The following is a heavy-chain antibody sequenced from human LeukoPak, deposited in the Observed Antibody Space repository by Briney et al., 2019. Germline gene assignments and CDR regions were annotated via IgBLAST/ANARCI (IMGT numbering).Heavy chain of an antibody. V-gene: IGHV4-59*01. CDR2: MSYSGSA. D-gene: IGHD3-10*01. CDR3: ARERVEGSGLGSYYHYGMDV. J-gene: IGHJ6*02. Sequence: PSETLSLTCTVSGGSISNYYWSWIRQPPGKGLEWMGYMSYSGSADYNPSLNSRITISVDTSKNQFSLKLNSVTAADTAVYYCARERVEGSGLGSYYHYGMDVWGQGTTVTVSS. CDR1: GGSISNYY.